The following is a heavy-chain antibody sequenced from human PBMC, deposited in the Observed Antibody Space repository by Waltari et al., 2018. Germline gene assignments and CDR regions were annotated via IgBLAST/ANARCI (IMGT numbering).Heavy chain of an antibody. CDR2: INPNRGDT. V-gene: IGHV1-2*02. J-gene: IGHJ4*02. Sequence: QVQLVQSGAEVKKPGASVKVSCKASGYTCTDYFMYWVRQAPGQGLEWMGWINPNRGDTSYAQKFQGRVTMTRDTSISTVYMELSRLRSDDTAVYYCARAGTQWLFNGFEYWGQGTLVTVSS. CDR3: ARAGTQWLFNGFEY. D-gene: IGHD3-22*01. CDR1: GYTCTDYF.